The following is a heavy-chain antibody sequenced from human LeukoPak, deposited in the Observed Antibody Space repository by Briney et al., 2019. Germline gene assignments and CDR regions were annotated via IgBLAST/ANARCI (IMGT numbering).Heavy chain of an antibody. Sequence: GESLKISCKGSGYSFTSYWGAWVRQMPGKGLEWMGIIYPGDSDTRYSPSLQGQVTISADHSIRTAYLQWSSLKASDTAMYYCARPKSGTYYYFDYWGQGTLVTVSS. D-gene: IGHD1-26*01. CDR2: IYPGDSDT. V-gene: IGHV5-51*01. CDR3: ARPKSGTYYYFDY. J-gene: IGHJ4*02. CDR1: GYSFTSYW.